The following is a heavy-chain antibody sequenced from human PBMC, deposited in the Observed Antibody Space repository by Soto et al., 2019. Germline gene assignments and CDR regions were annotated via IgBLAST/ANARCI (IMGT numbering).Heavy chain of an antibody. V-gene: IGHV4-59*13. J-gene: IGHJ4*02. CDR3: ARDQGFGELSLGY. CDR2: IFYRGSP. Sequence: QVQLQESGPGLVKPSETLSLTCSVSGGSISTYYWTWIRQPPGKGLEWIGYIFYRGSPNYNPSLQSRVTISADTSKNQFSLKLNSVTAADTAVYFFARDQGFGELSLGYWGQGTLVTVSS. D-gene: IGHD3-10*01. CDR1: GGSISTYY.